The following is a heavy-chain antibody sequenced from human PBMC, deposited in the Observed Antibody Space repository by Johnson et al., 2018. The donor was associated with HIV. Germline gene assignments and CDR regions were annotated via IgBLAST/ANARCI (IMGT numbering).Heavy chain of an antibody. J-gene: IGHJ3*02. CDR2: IYSGGNT. V-gene: IGHV3-66*01. Sequence: VQLVESGGGVVQPGGSLRISCVASGFAVSKNYLTWVRQAPGKGLEWVSIIYSGGNTYYADSVKGRFTISRDNSKNSLFLQMNSLRVEDTAVYYCARSGGYPNAFDIWGQGTMVTVSS. CDR3: ARSGGYPNAFDI. CDR1: GFAVSKNY. D-gene: IGHD6-13*01.